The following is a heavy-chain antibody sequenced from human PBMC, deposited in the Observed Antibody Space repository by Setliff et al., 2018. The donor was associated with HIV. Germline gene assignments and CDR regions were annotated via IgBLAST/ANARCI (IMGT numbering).Heavy chain of an antibody. Sequence: SETLSLTCTVSGDSITSSDSCWGWIRQPPGKGLEWIGSVYYSGSTYYNPSLKSRVIISLDTSKKQVSLKVTSVTAADTALYYCARNLDTSASYFTPFFDYWGQATLVTVSS. J-gene: IGHJ4*02. V-gene: IGHV4-39*07. CDR1: GDSITSSDSC. CDR2: VYYSGST. CDR3: ARNLDTSASYFTPFFDY. D-gene: IGHD3-22*01.